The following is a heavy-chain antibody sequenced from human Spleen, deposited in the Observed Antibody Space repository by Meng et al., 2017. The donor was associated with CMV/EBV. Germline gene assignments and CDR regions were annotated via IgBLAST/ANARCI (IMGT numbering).Heavy chain of an antibody. CDR1: GGSFSGYY. CDR2: INHSGSN. D-gene: IGHD2-21*02. J-gene: IGHJ4*02. Sequence: QGRLKSCGAGQFQPSETLSLPCAVYGGSFSGYYWSWIRQPPGKGLEWIGEINHSGSNNYNPSLKSRVTISVDTSKNQFSLKLSSVTAADTAVYYCARVGAYCGGDCYLDYWGQGTLVTVSS. CDR3: ARVGAYCGGDCYLDY. V-gene: IGHV4-34*01.